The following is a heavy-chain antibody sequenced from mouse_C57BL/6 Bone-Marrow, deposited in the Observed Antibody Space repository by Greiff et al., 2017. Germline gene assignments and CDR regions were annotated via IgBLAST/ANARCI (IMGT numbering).Heavy chain of an antibody. CDR1: GYTFTSYW. J-gene: IGHJ1*03. CDR3: ASGYWYFDV. CDR2: IDPSDSYT. V-gene: IGHV1-59*01. D-gene: IGHD6-1*01. Sequence: QVQLQQSGAELVRPGTSVKLSCKASGYTFTSYWMHWVKQRPGQGLEWIGVIDPSDSYTNYNQKFKGKATLTVDTSSSTAYMQLSSLTSEDSAVYYWASGYWYFDVWGTGTTVTVSS.